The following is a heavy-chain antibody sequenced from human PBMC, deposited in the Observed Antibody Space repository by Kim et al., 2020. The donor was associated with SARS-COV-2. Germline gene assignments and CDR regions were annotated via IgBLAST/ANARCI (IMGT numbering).Heavy chain of an antibody. J-gene: IGHJ6*02. CDR2: INHSGST. Sequence: SETLSLTCAVYGGSFSGYYWSWSRQPPGKGLEWIGEINHSGSTNYNPSLKSRVTISVDTSKNQFSLKLSSVTAADTAVYYCARTTPWRAYGMDVWGQGTTVTVSS. CDR3: ARTTPWRAYGMDV. V-gene: IGHV4-34*01. CDR1: GGSFSGYY.